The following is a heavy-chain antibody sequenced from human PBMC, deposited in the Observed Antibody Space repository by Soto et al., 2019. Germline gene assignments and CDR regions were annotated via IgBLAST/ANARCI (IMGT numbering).Heavy chain of an antibody. D-gene: IGHD4-17*01. Sequence: SVKVSCKASGGTFSSYAISWVRQAPGQGLEWMGGIIPIFGTANYAQKFQGRVTMTRDTSTSTVYMELSSLRSEDTAVYYCARDPYHDYGDYCFDYWGQGTLVTVSS. CDR3: ARDPYHDYGDYCFDY. CDR2: IIPIFGTA. V-gene: IGHV1-69*05. CDR1: GGTFSSYA. J-gene: IGHJ4*02.